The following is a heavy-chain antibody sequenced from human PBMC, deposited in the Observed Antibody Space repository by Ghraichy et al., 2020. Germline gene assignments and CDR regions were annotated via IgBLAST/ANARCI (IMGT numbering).Heavy chain of an antibody. D-gene: IGHD1-1*01. CDR3: ARDGTAKTYYYYGMDV. J-gene: IGHJ6*02. CDR2: ISSTSSHI. Sequence: GGSLRLSCAASGFPFSIYTINWVRQAPGKGLEWVSSISSTSSHIYYAESVKGRFTISRDNAKNSLYLQMNSLRAEDTAVYYCARDGTAKTYYYYGMDVCGQGTTVT. V-gene: IGHV3-21*01. CDR1: GFPFSIYT.